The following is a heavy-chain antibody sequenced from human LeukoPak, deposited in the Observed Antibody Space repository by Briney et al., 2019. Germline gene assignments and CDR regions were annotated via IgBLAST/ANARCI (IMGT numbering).Heavy chain of an antibody. CDR2: MYYSGGT. J-gene: IGHJ5*02. Sequence: PSETLSLTCTVSGGSMSGYYWSWIRQPPGKGLEWIGYMYYSGGTNHNPSLESRVTISVDTSKNQFSLKLTSVTAADAAVYYCARLGYCSSARCSNWFDPWGQGTLVTVSS. CDR1: GGSMSGYY. D-gene: IGHD2-2*01. V-gene: IGHV4-59*01. CDR3: ARLGYCSSARCSNWFDP.